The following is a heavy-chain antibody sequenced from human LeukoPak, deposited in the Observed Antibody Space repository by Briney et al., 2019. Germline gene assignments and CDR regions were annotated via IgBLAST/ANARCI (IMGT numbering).Heavy chain of an antibody. CDR3: ARGSYYDSSGPVDF. V-gene: IGHV4-59*01. Sequence: SETLSLTCTVSGGSISTYYWSWIRQPPGKGLAWIGYIYYSGTNYNPSLKSRVTISVDTSKTQFSLKLSSVTAADTAVYYCARGSYYDSSGPVDFWGQGTLVTVSS. J-gene: IGHJ4*02. CDR2: IYYSGT. CDR1: GGSISTYY. D-gene: IGHD3-22*01.